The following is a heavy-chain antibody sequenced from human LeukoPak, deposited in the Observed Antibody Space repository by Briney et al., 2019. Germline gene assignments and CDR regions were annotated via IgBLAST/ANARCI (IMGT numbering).Heavy chain of an antibody. D-gene: IGHD1-26*01. Sequence: ASVKVSCKASGGTFSSYAISWVRQAPGQGLEWMGRIIPIFGTANYAQKFQGRVTITPDESTSTAYMELSSMRSEDTAVYYCARDHTSGSYPVDYWGQGTLVTVSS. CDR2: IIPIFGTA. CDR3: ARDHTSGSYPVDY. CDR1: GGTFSSYA. V-gene: IGHV1-69*13. J-gene: IGHJ4*02.